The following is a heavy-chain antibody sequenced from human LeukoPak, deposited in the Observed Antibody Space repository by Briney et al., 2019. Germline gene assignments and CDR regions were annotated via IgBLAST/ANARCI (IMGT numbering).Heavy chain of an antibody. CDR3: AKVDLYTTGWSAAYCYFMDV. V-gene: IGHV1-18*01. D-gene: IGHD6-19*01. CDR1: AYISSDFG. J-gene: IGHJ6*03. CDR2: VIGDNGKT. Sequence: ASVTVSFTSSAYISSDFGISWVRLAPGEPPEWIGWVIGDNGKTDYAHKIHARVTITIETSTNTPSLDLRSLTSDDAAISYCAKVDLYTTGWSAAYCYFMDVWGKGTTVIVSS.